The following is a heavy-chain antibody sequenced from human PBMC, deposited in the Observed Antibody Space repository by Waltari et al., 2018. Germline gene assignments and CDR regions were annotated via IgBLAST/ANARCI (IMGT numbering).Heavy chain of an antibody. CDR2: ISYDGSNK. V-gene: IGHV3-30*18. D-gene: IGHD3-10*01. CDR1: GFTFSSYG. Sequence: QVHLVESGGGVVQPGRSLSLSCAASGFTFSSYGMPWVCQAPGKGLEWVALISYDGSNKYYADSVKGRFTISRDNSKNTLYLQMSSLRAEDTAVYYCAKVSGSIRDRRGSPPGDYWGQGTLVTVSS. CDR3: AKVSGSIRDRRGSPPGDY. J-gene: IGHJ4*02.